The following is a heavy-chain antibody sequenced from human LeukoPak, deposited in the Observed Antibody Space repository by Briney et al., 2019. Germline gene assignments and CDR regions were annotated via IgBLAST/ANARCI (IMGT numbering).Heavy chain of an antibody. CDR2: IYHSGST. Sequence: IPSETLSLTCTVSGYSISSGYYWGWIRQPPGKGLEWIGSIYHSGSTYYNPSLKSRVTISVDTSKNQFSLKLSSVTAADTAVYYCARIMVQEDTAMVIQMDWFDLWGQGTLVTVSS. CDR3: ARIMVQEDTAMVIQMDWFDL. D-gene: IGHD5-18*01. CDR1: GYSISSGYY. J-gene: IGHJ5*02. V-gene: IGHV4-38-2*02.